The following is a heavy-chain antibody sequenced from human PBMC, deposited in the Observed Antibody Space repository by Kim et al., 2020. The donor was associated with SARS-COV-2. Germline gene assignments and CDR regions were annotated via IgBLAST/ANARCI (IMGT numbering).Heavy chain of an antibody. Sequence: GGSLRLSCAASGFTFSSYDMHWVRQATGKGMEWVSAIGTAGDTYYPGSVKGRFTISRENAKNSLYLQMNSRRAGDTAVYFCARGGPGGMDVWGQGTTVTV. V-gene: IGHV3-13*01. CDR2: IGTAGDT. CDR3: ARGGPGGMDV. CDR1: GFTFSSYD. J-gene: IGHJ6*02. D-gene: IGHD3-10*01.